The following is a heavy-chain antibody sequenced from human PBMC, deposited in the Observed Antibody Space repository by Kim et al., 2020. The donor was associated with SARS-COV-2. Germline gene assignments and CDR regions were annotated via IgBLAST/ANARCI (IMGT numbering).Heavy chain of an antibody. J-gene: IGHJ5*02. Sequence: GGSLRLSCAASGFTFSSYAMSWVRQAPGKGLEWVSAISGSGGSTYYADSVKGRFTISRDNSKNTLYLQMNSLRAEDTAVYYCAKEGPPRDFWSGPPRQILGWFDPWGQGTLVTVSS. V-gene: IGHV3-23*01. CDR1: GFTFSSYA. CDR3: AKEGPPRDFWSGPPRQILGWFDP. CDR2: ISGSGGST. D-gene: IGHD3-3*01.